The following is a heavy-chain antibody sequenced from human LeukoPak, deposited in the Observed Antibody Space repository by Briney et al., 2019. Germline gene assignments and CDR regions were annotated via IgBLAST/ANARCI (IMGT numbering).Heavy chain of an antibody. CDR2: VSPNNGGT. D-gene: IGHD5-24*01. CDR3: AREVRRDGYNLFDY. Sequence: GASVVVSCKTSGYMFTGLFIHWVRQAPGQGLEWMGSVSPNNGGTSYAQRFQGRVNMTSDTSTRTAYLQLSGLRFDDTAVYYCAREVRRDGYNLFDYWGQGTLVTVSS. CDR1: GYMFTGLF. V-gene: IGHV1-2*02. J-gene: IGHJ4*02.